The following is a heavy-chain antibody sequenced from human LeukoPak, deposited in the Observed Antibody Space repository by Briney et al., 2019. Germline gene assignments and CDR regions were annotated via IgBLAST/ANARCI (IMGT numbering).Heavy chain of an antibody. CDR2: INPNSGGT. CDR3: ARDGLWSTVTTLDAFDI. Sequence: GASVKVSCKASGYTFTGYYMHWVRQAPGQGLEWMGWINPNSGGTNYAQKLQGRVTMTTDTSTSTAYMELRSLRSDDTAVYYCARDGLWSTVTTLDAFDIWGQGTMVTVSS. CDR1: GYTFTGYY. D-gene: IGHD4-17*01. J-gene: IGHJ3*02. V-gene: IGHV1-2*02.